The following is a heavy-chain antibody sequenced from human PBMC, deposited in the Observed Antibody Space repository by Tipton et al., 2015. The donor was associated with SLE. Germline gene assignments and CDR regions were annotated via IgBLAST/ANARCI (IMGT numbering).Heavy chain of an antibody. J-gene: IGHJ4*02. CDR2: ITGSVGRT. Sequence: SLRLSCAASGFTFSSYAMSWVRQAPGKGLEWVSAITGSVGRTYYAESVKGRFTISRDNHKNTLYLQMDSLRDEDTAVYYCATHVGNALDCWGQGALVSVSS. CDR3: ATHVGNALDC. CDR1: GFTFSSYA. D-gene: IGHD2-15*01. V-gene: IGHV3-23*01.